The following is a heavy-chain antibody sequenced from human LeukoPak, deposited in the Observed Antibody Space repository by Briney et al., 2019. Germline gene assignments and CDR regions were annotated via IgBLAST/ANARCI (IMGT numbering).Heavy chain of an antibody. V-gene: IGHV4-34*01. J-gene: IGHJ4*02. Sequence: PSETLSLTCAVYGGSFSGYYWSWIRQPPGEGLEWIGEINHSGSTNYNPSLKSRVTISVDTSKNQFSLKLSSVTAADTAVYYCARRILLWFGELHHYYFDYWGQGTLVTVSS. CDR1: GGSFSGYY. CDR3: ARRILLWFGELHHYYFDY. D-gene: IGHD3-10*01. CDR2: INHSGST.